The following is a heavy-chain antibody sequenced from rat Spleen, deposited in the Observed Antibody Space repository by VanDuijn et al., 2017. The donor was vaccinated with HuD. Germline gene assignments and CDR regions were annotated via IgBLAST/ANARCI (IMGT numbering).Heavy chain of an antibody. CDR3: TRSWGYYYDGSPQWFAY. CDR1: GFTFSTFA. J-gene: IGHJ3*01. Sequence: EVQLVESGGGQVQPGRSLKLTCAASGFTFSTFAMAWVRQAPTKGLEWVATISSTGGRTYYRDSVKGRFTISRDNAKSTLYLQMNSLQTDDTAIYFCTRSWGYYYDGSPQWFAYWGQGTLVTVSS. D-gene: IGHD1-12*03. CDR2: ISSTGGRT. V-gene: IGHV5-46*01.